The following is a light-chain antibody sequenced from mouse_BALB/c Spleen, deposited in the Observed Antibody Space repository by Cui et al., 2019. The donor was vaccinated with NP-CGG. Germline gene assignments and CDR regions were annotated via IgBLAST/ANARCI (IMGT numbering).Light chain of an antibody. CDR3: ALWYSNHWV. V-gene: IGLV1*01. J-gene: IGLJ1*01. Sequence: QAVLTQESTLTTSSGETVTLTCRSSTGAVTPSNYANWVQEKPDHLFTGLIGGTNNRAPGVPSRFSGSLIGDKAALTITGAQTEDETIYFCALWYSNHWVFGGGTKLTVL. CDR2: GTN. CDR1: TGAVTPSNY.